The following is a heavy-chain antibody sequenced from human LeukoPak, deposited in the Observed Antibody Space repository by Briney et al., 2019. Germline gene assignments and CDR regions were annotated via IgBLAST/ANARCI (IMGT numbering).Heavy chain of an antibody. J-gene: IGHJ4*02. Sequence: GGSLRLSCAASGFTFSSYWMSWVRQAPGKGLEWVANIKQDGSEKYYVDSVKGRFTISRDNAKNSLYLQMNSLRAEDTAVYYCARDRGSNWCPFFDYWGQGTLVTVSS. CDR1: GFTFSSYW. V-gene: IGHV3-7*03. CDR3: ARDRGSNWCPFFDY. CDR2: IKQDGSEK. D-gene: IGHD6-13*01.